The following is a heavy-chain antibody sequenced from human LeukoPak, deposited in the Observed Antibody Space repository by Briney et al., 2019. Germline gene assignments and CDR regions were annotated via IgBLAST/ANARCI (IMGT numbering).Heavy chain of an antibody. V-gene: IGHV4-34*01. D-gene: IGHD3-10*01. CDR1: GGPFTTYY. CDR2: INHSGST. Sequence: SETLSLTCVVYGGPFTTYYWSWIRQPPGKGLEWIGEINHSGSTNYSPSLKSQVTLSVDTSKNQFSLKLNSVTAADTAVYYCAGPGAGDLDYWGQGTLVTVSS. J-gene: IGHJ4*02. CDR3: AGPGAGDLDY.